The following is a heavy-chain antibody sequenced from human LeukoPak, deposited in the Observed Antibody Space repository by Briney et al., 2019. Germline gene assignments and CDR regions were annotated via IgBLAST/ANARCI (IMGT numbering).Heavy chain of an antibody. Sequence: GGSLRLSCAASGFTFDDYAMHWVRQAPGKGLEWVSSISSSSSYIYYADSVKGRFTISRDNAKNSLYLQMNSLRAEDTAVYYCARMKEVIAATRDGFDIWGQGTMVTVSS. CDR2: ISSSSSYI. CDR1: GFTFDDYA. J-gene: IGHJ3*02. CDR3: ARMKEVIAATRDGFDI. V-gene: IGHV3-21*01. D-gene: IGHD2-15*01.